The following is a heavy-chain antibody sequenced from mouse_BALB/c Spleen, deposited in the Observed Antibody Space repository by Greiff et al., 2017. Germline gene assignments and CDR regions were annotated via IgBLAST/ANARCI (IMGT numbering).Heavy chain of an antibody. Sequence: EVKLVESGGGLVKPGGSLKLSCAASGFTFSSYAMSWVRQTPEKRLEWVASISSGGSTYYPDSVKGRFTISRDNARNILYLQMSSLRSEDTAMYYCARRTTVVLYYAMDYWGQGTSVTVSS. CDR1: GFTFSSYA. D-gene: IGHD1-1*01. CDR3: ARRTTVVLYYAMDY. CDR2: ISSGGST. V-gene: IGHV5-6-5*01. J-gene: IGHJ4*01.